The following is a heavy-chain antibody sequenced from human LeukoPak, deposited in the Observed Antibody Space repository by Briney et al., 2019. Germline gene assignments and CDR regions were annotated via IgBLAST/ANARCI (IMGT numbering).Heavy chain of an antibody. J-gene: IGHJ4*02. CDR1: GDSISSGDFY. Sequence: SETLSLTSTVSGDSISSGDFYWSWIRHPPGKGLEWIGYIYYSGSTSYNPSLKSRVAISVDTSKNQFSLKLSSVTAADTAVYYCARHYYAVNYWGQGTLVTVSS. D-gene: IGHD3-3*01. CDR2: IYYSGST. CDR3: ARHYYAVNY. V-gene: IGHV4-30-4*01.